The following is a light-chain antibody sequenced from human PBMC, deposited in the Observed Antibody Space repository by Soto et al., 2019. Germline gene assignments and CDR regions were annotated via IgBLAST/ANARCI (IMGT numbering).Light chain of an antibody. V-gene: IGKV1-5*01. J-gene: IGKJ2*01. Sequence: DIQMTQSPSTLSASVGDGVTITCRASQNINNWLAWYQQKPGKAPNLLIYAASSLQSGVPPRFSGSGSGTQFTLTITSLQPEDFATYYCQQYNIHSTLGQGTKLESK. CDR1: QNINNW. CDR3: QQYNIHST. CDR2: AAS.